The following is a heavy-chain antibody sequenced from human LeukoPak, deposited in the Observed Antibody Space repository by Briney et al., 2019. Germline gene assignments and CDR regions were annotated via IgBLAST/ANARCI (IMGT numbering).Heavy chain of an antibody. D-gene: IGHD3-10*01. V-gene: IGHV4-61*01. CDR2: IYYSGNT. Sequence: PSETLSLTCTVSNGSISSDTYYWSWIRQPPGKGLEWIGYIYYSGNTKYNPSLKSRVTISVDTSKNQISLKLNSVTAADTAVYYCARAFSGSGSYYSEMLYYYYYMDVWGKGTTVTISS. J-gene: IGHJ6*03. CDR3: ARAFSGSGSYYSEMLYYYYYMDV. CDR1: NGSISSDTYY.